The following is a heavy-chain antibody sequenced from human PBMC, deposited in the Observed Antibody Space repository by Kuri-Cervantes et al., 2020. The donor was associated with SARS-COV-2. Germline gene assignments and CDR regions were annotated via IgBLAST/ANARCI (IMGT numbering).Heavy chain of an antibody. CDR2: INPGGRT. CDR3: ARVSVGVVVAVVATPGRRYHHMDV. J-gene: IGHJ6*03. D-gene: IGHD2-15*01. CDR1: GWTFSDYH. V-gene: IGHV4-34*01. Sequence: GSLRLSCAVYGWTFSDYHWSWIRQPPGEGLEWIGEINPGGRTNYNPSLESRVTISVDTSKNQCSLELSYVTAADTAVYYCARVSVGVVVAVVATPGRRYHHMDVWGKGTTVTVSS.